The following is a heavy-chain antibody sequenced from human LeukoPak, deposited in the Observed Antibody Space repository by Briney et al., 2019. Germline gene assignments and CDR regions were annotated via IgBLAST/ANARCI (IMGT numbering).Heavy chain of an antibody. CDR1: GFTLRSYS. V-gene: IGHV3-21*01. Sequence: GGSLRLSCVASGFTLRSYSMHWVRQAPGKGLEWVSYISTSSYYIYFADSVKGRFTISRDDAKNSLYLQMNSLRAEDTALYYCARDASGSSTGLIDSWGQGTLVTVSS. J-gene: IGHJ4*02. CDR2: ISTSSYYI. CDR3: ARDASGSSTGLIDS. D-gene: IGHD1-26*01.